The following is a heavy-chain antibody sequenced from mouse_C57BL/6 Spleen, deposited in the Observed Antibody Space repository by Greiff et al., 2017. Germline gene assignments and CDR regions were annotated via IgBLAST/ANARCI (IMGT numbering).Heavy chain of an antibody. CDR1: GFNIKDYY. D-gene: IGHD2-1*01. Sequence: VQLKQSGAELVKPGASVKLSCTASGFNIKDYYMHWVKQRTEQGLEWIGRLDPEDGYTKYAPKFQGKATMTADTSSNTAYLQLSSLTSEDTAVYYCARPPPIYFGAMDYWGQGTSVTVSS. J-gene: IGHJ4*01. V-gene: IGHV14-2*01. CDR3: ARPPPIYFGAMDY. CDR2: LDPEDGYT.